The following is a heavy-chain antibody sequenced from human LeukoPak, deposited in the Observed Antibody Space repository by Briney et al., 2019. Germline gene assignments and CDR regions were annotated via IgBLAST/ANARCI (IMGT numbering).Heavy chain of an antibody. D-gene: IGHD2-2*01. CDR3: ARRVRDSVPASP. CDR1: GGSISSYY. J-gene: IGHJ5*02. V-gene: IGHV4-39*01. Sequence: SETLSLTCTVSGGSISSYYWSWIRQPPGKGLEWIGSIYYSGSTYYNPSLKSRVTISVDTSKNQFSLKLSSVTAADTAVYYCARRVRDSVPASPWGQGTLVTVSS. CDR2: IYYSGST.